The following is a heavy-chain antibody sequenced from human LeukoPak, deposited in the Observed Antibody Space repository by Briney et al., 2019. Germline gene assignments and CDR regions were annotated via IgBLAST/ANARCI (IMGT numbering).Heavy chain of an antibody. CDR3: ARERGSGITMVRVFDC. CDR2: INPSGGST. Sequence: EASVKVSCKASGYTFTSYYMHWVRQAPGQGLEWMGIINPSGGSTSYAQKFQGRVTMTRDTSTSTVYMELSSLRSEDTAVYYCARERGSGITMVRVFDCWGQGTLVTVSS. V-gene: IGHV1-46*01. CDR1: GYTFTSYY. D-gene: IGHD3-10*01. J-gene: IGHJ4*02.